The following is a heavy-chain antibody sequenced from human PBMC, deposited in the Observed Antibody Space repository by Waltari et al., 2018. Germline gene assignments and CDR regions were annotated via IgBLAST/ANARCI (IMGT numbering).Heavy chain of an antibody. Sequence: EVQLVQSGAEVKKPGASLKISCKGSGYSFTSYWIGWVRQMPGKGLEWMGIIYPGDSDTRYSPSFQGQVTIAADKSISTAYLQWSSLKASDTAMYYCARPLPFLKNAFDIWGQGTMVTVSS. CDR1: GYSFTSYW. CDR2: IYPGDSDT. J-gene: IGHJ3*02. CDR3: ARPLPFLKNAFDI. D-gene: IGHD3-3*01. V-gene: IGHV5-51*03.